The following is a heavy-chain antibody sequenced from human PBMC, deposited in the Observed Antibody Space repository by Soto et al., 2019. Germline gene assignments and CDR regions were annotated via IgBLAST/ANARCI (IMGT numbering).Heavy chain of an antibody. V-gene: IGHV4-34*01. CDR2: INHSGST. CDR3: ARGDIVVLPAAPPEDYYYGMDV. D-gene: IGHD2-2*01. Sequence: PSETLSLTCAVSGGSISSGGYSWSWIRQPPGKGLEWIGEINHSGSTNYNPSLKSRVTISVGTSKNQFSLKLSSVTAADTAVYYCARGDIVVLPAAPPEDYYYGMDVWRQGTTVTVSS. CDR1: GGSISSGGYS. J-gene: IGHJ6*02.